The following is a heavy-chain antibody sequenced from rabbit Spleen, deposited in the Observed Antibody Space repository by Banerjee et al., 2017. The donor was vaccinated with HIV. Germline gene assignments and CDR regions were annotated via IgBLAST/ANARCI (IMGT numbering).Heavy chain of an antibody. Sequence: QSLEESGGDLVKPGASLTLTCTASGFDLSDYYYMYWVRQAPGKGLEWIGYIDPIFHLSTYATWVKGRFTSSRDNAQNTVFLQMTSLTAADTAAYFCAREASSGWGIVAFYFSLWGQGTLVTVS. CDR3: AREASSGWGIVAFYFSL. J-gene: IGHJ4*01. V-gene: IGHV1S40*01. CDR1: GFDLSDYYY. CDR2: IDPIFHLST. D-gene: IGHD4-1*01.